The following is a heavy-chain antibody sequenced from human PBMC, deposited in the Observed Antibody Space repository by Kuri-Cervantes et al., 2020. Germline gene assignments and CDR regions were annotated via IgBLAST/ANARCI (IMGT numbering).Heavy chain of an antibody. J-gene: IGHJ5*02. D-gene: IGHD6-13*01. CDR2: IFSNDEK. Sequence: SGPTLVKPTATLTLTCTVSGFSLSNARMGVSWIRQPPGKALEWLAHIFSNDEKSYSTSLKSRLTISKDTSKSQVVLTMTNMDPVDTATYYCTHQTAGSFRFDPWGQGTLVTVSS. V-gene: IGHV2-26*01. CDR3: THQTAGSFRFDP. CDR1: GFSLSNARMG.